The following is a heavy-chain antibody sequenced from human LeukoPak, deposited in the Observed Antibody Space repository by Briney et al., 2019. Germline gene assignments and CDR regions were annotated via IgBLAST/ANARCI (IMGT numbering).Heavy chain of an antibody. CDR2: INPNSGGT. CDR3: ARGHCSTTSCPYYWYMDV. Sequence: ASVTVSCKASGYTFTGYYMHWVRQAPGQGLEWMGWINPNSGGTDYAQKFQGRVTMTRDTTISTAYMELSRLRSDDTAVYYCARGHCSTTSCPYYWYMDVWGRGTTVTVSS. D-gene: IGHD2-2*01. J-gene: IGHJ6*03. V-gene: IGHV1-2*02. CDR1: GYTFTGYY.